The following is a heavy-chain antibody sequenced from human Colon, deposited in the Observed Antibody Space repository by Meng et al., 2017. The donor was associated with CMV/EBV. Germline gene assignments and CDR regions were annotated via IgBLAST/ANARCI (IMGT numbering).Heavy chain of an antibody. J-gene: IGHJ6*02. CDR1: GYIFISYF. Sequence: ASAQVSCKASGYIFISYFMHWVRQAPGQGLEWMGLINPNSGDTNYAQKFQGRVSMTRDTSITTGYMELSGLSSDDTAVYYCARDWFGGGQYYGMDVWGQGTAVTVSS. V-gene: IGHV1-2*02. CDR3: ARDWFGGGQYYGMDV. D-gene: IGHD3-10*01. CDR2: INPNSGDT.